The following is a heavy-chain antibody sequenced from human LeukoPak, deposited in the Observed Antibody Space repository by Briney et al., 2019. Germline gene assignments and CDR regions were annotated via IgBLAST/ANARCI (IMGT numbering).Heavy chain of an antibody. D-gene: IGHD3-10*01. CDR3: ARVPRLYYYGSGRRYNWFDP. V-gene: IGHV4-34*01. CDR1: GGSFSGYS. J-gene: IGHJ5*02. Sequence: SETLSLTCAVYGGSFSGYSWSWIPKPPGKGLEGIGEINHSGSTNYNPSLKSRVTISVDTSKNQFSLKLSSVTAADTAVYYCARVPRLYYYGSGRRYNWFDPWGQGTLVTVSS. CDR2: INHSGST.